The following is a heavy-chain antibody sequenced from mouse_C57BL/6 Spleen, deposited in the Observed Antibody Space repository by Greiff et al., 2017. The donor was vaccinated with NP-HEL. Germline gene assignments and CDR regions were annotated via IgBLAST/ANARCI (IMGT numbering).Heavy chain of an antibody. J-gene: IGHJ2*01. V-gene: IGHV1-20*01. CDR2: INPYNGDT. CDR3: ARRYYGSSYYFDY. Sequence: EVKLQESGPELVKPGDSVKISCKASGYSFTGYFMNWVMQSHGKSLEWIGRINPYNGDTFYNQKFKGKATLTVDKSSSTAHMELRSLTSEDSAVYYCARRYYGSSYYFDYWGQGTTLTVSS. D-gene: IGHD1-1*01. CDR1: GYSFTGYF.